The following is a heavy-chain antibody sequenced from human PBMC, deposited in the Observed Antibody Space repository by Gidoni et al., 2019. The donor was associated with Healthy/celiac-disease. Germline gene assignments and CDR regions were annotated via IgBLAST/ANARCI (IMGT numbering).Heavy chain of an antibody. CDR3: ARDRTSSSEYNWFDP. J-gene: IGHJ5*02. CDR1: GYTFTSYA. V-gene: IGHV7-4-1*02. CDR2: INPNTGTP. D-gene: IGHD6-6*01. Sequence: QVQLVQAGSELKKPGASVKVSCKASGYTFTSYAMNWVRQAPGQGLEWMGWINPNTGTPTYAPGFTGRFVFSLAPSVSTAYLQISSLKAEDTAVYYCARDRTSSSEYNWFDPWGQGTLVTVSS.